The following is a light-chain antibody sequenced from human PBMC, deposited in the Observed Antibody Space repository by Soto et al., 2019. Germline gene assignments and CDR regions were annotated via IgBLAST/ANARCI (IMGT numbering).Light chain of an antibody. J-gene: IGKJ1*01. CDR1: QTITGNN. CDR3: QHRSNWWT. V-gene: IGKV3D-20*02. CDR2: DAS. Sequence: EIVLTQSPGTLSLSPGERATLSCRASQTITGNNLGWYQQRPGQGPRLLIYDASRRATGITDRFSGSGSGTDFTLTISRLEPEDFVVFYCQHRSNWWTCGRGTKVDI.